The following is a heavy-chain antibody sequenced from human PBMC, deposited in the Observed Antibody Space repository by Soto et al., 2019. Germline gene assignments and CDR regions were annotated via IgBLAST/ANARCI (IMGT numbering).Heavy chain of an antibody. J-gene: IGHJ4*02. CDR1: GFTFSSYG. D-gene: IGHD6-19*01. V-gene: IGHV3-30*18. Sequence: GGSLRLSCAASGFTFSSYGMHWVRQAPGKGLEWVAVISYDGSNKYYADSVKGRFTISRDNSKNTLYLQMNSLRAEDTAVYYCAKGAGSSGWYDYFDYWGQGTLVTVSS. CDR2: ISYDGSNK. CDR3: AKGAGSSGWYDYFDY.